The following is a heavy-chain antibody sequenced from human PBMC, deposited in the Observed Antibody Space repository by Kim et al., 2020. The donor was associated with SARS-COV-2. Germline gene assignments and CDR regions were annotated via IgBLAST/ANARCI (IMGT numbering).Heavy chain of an antibody. J-gene: IGHJ5*02. CDR1: GGSISSGSNY. V-gene: IGHV4-61*02. CDR3: ARELSGDPTFGHGSGGFDP. D-gene: IGHD3-10*01. CDR2: IYTGGST. Sequence: SETLSLTCTVSGGSISSGSNYWSWIRQPAGKGLEWIGRIYTGGSTNYNPSLESRVTISVDTAKDQFSLKLSSVTAADTAVYYGARELSGDPTFGHGSGGFDPWGQGTLVTVSS.